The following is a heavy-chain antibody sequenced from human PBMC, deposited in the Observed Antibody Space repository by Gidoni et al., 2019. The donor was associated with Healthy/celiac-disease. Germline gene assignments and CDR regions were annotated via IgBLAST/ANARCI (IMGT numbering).Heavy chain of an antibody. D-gene: IGHD2-2*02. V-gene: IGHV3-33*01. J-gene: IGHJ4*02. Sequence: QVQLVESGGGVVQPGRSLRLSCAASGFTFSSYGMHWVRQAPGKGLEWVAVIWYDGSNKYYADSVKGRFTISRDNFKNTLYLQMNSLRAEDTAVYYCARGYCSSTSCYTVTIDYWGQGTLVTVSS. CDR3: ARGYCSSTSCYTVTIDY. CDR1: GFTFSSYG. CDR2: IWYDGSNK.